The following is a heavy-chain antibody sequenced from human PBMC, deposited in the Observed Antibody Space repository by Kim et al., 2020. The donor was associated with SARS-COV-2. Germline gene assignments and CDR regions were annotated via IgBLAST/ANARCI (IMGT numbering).Heavy chain of an antibody. CDR2: INHSGST. D-gene: IGHD5-12*01. CDR1: GGSFSGYY. Sequence: SETLSLTCAVYGGSFSGYYWSWIRQPPGKGLEWIGEINHSGSTNYNPSLKSRVTISVDTSKNQFSLKLSSVTAADTAVYYCAGMASYYYYGMDVWGQGTTVTVSS. J-gene: IGHJ6*02. CDR3: AGMASYYYYGMDV. V-gene: IGHV4-34*01.